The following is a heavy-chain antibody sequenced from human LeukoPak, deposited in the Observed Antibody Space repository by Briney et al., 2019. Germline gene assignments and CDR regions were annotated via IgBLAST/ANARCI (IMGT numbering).Heavy chain of an antibody. Sequence: PSETLSLTCSVSGGSISSYYWSWLRQPPGKGLEWIGFIYYSGSTNYNPSLKSRVTISVDMSKNQFSLKLSSVTAADTAVYYCARHRVSVYYDSSGYYSGYFDLWGRGTLFTVSS. CDR1: GGSISSYY. J-gene: IGHJ2*01. CDR2: IYYSGST. V-gene: IGHV4-59*08. CDR3: ARHRVSVYYDSSGYYSGYFDL. D-gene: IGHD3-22*01.